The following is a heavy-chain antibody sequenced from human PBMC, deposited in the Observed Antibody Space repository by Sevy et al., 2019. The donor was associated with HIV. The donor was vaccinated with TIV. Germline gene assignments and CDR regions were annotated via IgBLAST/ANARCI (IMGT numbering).Heavy chain of an antibody. CDR1: GLTFGDSC. V-gene: IGHV3-49*04. Sequence: GGSLRLSCTASGLTFGDSCMSWVRQAPGKGLEWVAFLKSDVYGGTVDHAASVRGRFVISRDDSKTIAYLQMNDLKTEDTGVYYCTRWKAAQSIFDYWGQGALVTVSS. J-gene: IGHJ4*02. D-gene: IGHD6-13*01. CDR2: LKSDVYGGTV. CDR3: TRWKAAQSIFDY.